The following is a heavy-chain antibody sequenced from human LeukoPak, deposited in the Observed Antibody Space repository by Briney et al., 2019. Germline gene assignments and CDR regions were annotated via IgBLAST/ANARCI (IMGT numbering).Heavy chain of an antibody. D-gene: IGHD2-2*01. CDR1: GFTFSSYA. Sequence: GGSLRLSCAASGFTFSSYAMSWVRQAPGKGLEWVSYISTSGSTIYYADSVKGRFTTSRDNAKNSLYLQMNSLRAEDTAVYYCARRYCSSTSCLLDYWGQGTLVTVSS. V-gene: IGHV3-48*03. J-gene: IGHJ4*02. CDR3: ARRYCSSTSCLLDY. CDR2: ISTSGSTI.